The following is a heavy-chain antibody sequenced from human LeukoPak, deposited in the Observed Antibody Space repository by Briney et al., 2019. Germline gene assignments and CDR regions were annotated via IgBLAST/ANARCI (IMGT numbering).Heavy chain of an antibody. CDR1: GGSFSGYY. Sequence: SETLSLTCAVYGGSFSGYYWSWIRQPPGKGLEWIGEINHSGSTNYNPSLKSRVTMSVDTSKNQFSLKLSSVTAADTAVYYCARDRVEWFHYGMDVWGQGTTVTVSS. CDR3: ARDRVEWFHYGMDV. CDR2: INHSGST. V-gene: IGHV4-34*01. D-gene: IGHD3-3*01. J-gene: IGHJ6*02.